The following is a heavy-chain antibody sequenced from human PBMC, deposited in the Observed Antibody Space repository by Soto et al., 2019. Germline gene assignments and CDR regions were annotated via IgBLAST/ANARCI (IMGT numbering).Heavy chain of an antibody. CDR1: GFSLSTSGMC. V-gene: IGHV2-70*01. J-gene: IGHJ6*02. CDR3: ARIPIVVVPAAINYYYGMDV. CDR2: IDWGDDK. D-gene: IGHD2-2*02. Sequence: SGPTLVNPTQTLTLTCTFSGFSLSTSGMCVSWIRQPPGKALEWLALIDWGDDKYYSTSLKTRLTISTDTSKNQVVLTMTNMDPVDTATYYCARIPIVVVPAAINYYYGMDVWGQGTTVTV.